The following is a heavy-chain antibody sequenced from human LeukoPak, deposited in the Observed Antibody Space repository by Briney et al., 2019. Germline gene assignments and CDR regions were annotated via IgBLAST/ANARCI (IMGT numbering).Heavy chain of an antibody. Sequence: ASVKVSCKASGYTFTTYGISWVRQAPGQGLEWMGWINAYNGNTIYAQKLQVRVTMTTDTSASTAYMELRSLRSDDTAVYYCARASDLDSFDYWGQGTLVTVSS. V-gene: IGHV1-18*01. CDR1: GYTFTTYG. CDR3: ARASDLDSFDY. CDR2: INAYNGNT. J-gene: IGHJ4*02.